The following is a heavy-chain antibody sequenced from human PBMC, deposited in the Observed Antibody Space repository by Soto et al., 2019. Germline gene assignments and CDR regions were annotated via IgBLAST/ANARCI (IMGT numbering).Heavy chain of an antibody. D-gene: IGHD6-19*01. V-gene: IGHV5-10-1*01. J-gene: IGHJ5*02. Sequence: GESLKISCKGSGYSFTSYWISWVRQMPGKGLEWMGRIDPSDSYTNYSPSFQGHVTISADKSISTAYLQWSSLKASDTAMYYCARTPLPRSITVADRGAMRFDPWGQGTLVTVSS. CDR2: IDPSDSYT. CDR3: ARTPLPRSITVADRGAMRFDP. CDR1: GYSFTSYW.